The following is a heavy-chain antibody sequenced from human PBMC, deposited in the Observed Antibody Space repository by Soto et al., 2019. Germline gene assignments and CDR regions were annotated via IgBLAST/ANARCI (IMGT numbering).Heavy chain of an antibody. J-gene: IGHJ6*02. Sequence: SETLSLTCTVSGGSISSSSYYWGWIRQPPGKGLEWIGSIYYSGSTYYNPSLKSRVTISVDTSKNQFSLKLSSVTAADTAVYYCANYSGYVLYYYYGMDVWGQGTTVTVSS. CDR2: IYYSGST. CDR3: ANYSGYVLYYYYGMDV. D-gene: IGHD5-12*01. V-gene: IGHV4-39*01. CDR1: GGSISSSSYY.